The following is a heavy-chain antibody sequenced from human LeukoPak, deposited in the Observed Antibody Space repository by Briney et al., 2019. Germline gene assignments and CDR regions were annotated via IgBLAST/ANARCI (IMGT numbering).Heavy chain of an antibody. V-gene: IGHV1-8*01. CDR3: ARALIAAAGKQGYYGMDV. D-gene: IGHD6-13*01. J-gene: IGHJ6*02. CDR1: GYTFTSYD. CDR2: MNPNSGNT. Sequence: ASVKVSCKAPGYTFTSYDINWVRQATGQGLEWMGWMNPNSGNTGYAQKFQGRVTMTRNTSISTAYMELSSLRSEDTAVYYCARALIAAAGKQGYYGMDVWGQGTTVTVSS.